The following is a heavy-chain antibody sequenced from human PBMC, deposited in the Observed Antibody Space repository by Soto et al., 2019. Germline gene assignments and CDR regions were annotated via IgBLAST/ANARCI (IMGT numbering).Heavy chain of an antibody. J-gene: IGHJ4*02. CDR2: IHGDGGKI. CDR3: ARDFYGEYTYGPGDY. D-gene: IGHD5-18*01. V-gene: IGHV3-7*01. Sequence: EVQLVESGGGLVQPGGSLRLSCAASGFMFSAYWMSWVRQAPGKGLEWVANIHGDGGKIYYVDSVKGRFTISRDNAKRSLYQQMNSRRAKDTAVYYCARDFYGEYTYGPGDYWGQGALVAVSS. CDR1: GFMFSAYW.